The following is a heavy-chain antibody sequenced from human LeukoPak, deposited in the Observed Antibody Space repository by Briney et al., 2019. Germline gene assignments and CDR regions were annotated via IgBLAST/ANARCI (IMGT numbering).Heavy chain of an antibody. CDR1: GIAFENYA. Sequence: PGGSLRLSCVASGIAFENYAMTWVRQAPGKGLEWVSSITGSGYTRNAESVKGRFTISSDNSVDTLHLQMSSLSAEDTAIYYCGRDPNGDYVGAFDFWGQGTMVTVSS. J-gene: IGHJ3*01. V-gene: IGHV3-23*01. CDR3: GRDPNGDYVGAFDF. D-gene: IGHD4-17*01. CDR2: ITGSGYT.